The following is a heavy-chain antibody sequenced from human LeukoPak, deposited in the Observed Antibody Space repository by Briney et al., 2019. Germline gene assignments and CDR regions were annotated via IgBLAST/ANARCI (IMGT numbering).Heavy chain of an antibody. J-gene: IGHJ4*02. V-gene: IGHV3-21*01. Sequence: GGSLRLSCVASGFTFSHYSMNWVRQAPGKGLERVSSIRFTGSYIYYADSVKGRFTISRDNSKNTLYLQMNSLRAEDTAVYYCARDFSGYSHFDYWGQGTLVTVSS. CDR2: IRFTGSYI. CDR1: GFTFSHYS. D-gene: IGHD3-22*01. CDR3: ARDFSGYSHFDY.